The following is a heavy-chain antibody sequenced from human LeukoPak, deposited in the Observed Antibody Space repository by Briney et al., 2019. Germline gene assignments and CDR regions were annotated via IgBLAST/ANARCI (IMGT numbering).Heavy chain of an antibody. CDR3: ARHFNSVVVAATGGWFDP. CDR2: IYTSGST. D-gene: IGHD2-15*01. CDR1: GGSISSYY. V-gene: IGHV4-4*09. J-gene: IGHJ5*02. Sequence: SETLSLTCTVSGGSISSYYWSWIRQPPGKGLEWIGYIYTSGSTNYNPPLKSRVTISVDTSKNQFSLKLSSVTAADTAVYYCARHFNSVVVAATGGWFDPWGQGTLVTVSS.